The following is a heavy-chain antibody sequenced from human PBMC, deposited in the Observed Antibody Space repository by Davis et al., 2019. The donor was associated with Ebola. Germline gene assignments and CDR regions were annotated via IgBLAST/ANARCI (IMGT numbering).Heavy chain of an antibody. CDR1: GFPLSTFGMC. CDR2: IDWHDDK. J-gene: IGHJ4*02. CDR3: ARITYYYDSSAYGPFDY. D-gene: IGHD3-22*01. Sequence: SGPTLAKPTHTLTLTCTFPGFPLSTFGMCVSWIRQPPGKALEWLALIDWHDDKYYSTSLKTRLTISKETSKNQVVLTMTNMDPVDTATYYCARITYYYDSSAYGPFDYWGQGTLVTVSS. V-gene: IGHV2-70*01.